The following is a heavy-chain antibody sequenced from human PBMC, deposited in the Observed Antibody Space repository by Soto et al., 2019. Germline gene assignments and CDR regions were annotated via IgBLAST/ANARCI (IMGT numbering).Heavy chain of an antibody. D-gene: IGHD5-12*01. Sequence: ASVKVSCKASGYTFTSYYIHWVRQAPGQGLEWMGIINPSGGSTSYAQKSQGRVTMTRDTSTSTVYMELSSLRSEDTAVYYCARDLGGYSGYDPGVGWFDPWGQGTLVTVSS. CDR3: ARDLGGYSGYDPGVGWFDP. CDR1: GYTFTSYY. J-gene: IGHJ5*02. CDR2: INPSGGST. V-gene: IGHV1-46*01.